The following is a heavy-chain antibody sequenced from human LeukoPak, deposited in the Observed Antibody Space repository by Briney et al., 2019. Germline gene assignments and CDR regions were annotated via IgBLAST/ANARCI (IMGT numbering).Heavy chain of an antibody. CDR2: IYPGDSDT. J-gene: IGHJ5*02. CDR3: ARRFDSSGYGFDP. CDR1: GYSFTSYW. D-gene: IGHD3-22*01. V-gene: IGHV5-51*01. Sequence: GESLKISCKGSGYSFTSYWIGWVRQMPGRGLEWMGIIYPGDSDTRYSPSFQGQVTISADKSISTAYLQWSSLKASDTAMYYCARRFDSSGYGFDPWGQGTLVTVSS.